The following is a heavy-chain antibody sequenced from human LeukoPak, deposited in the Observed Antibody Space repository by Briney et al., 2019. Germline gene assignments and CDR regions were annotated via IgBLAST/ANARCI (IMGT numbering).Heavy chain of an antibody. CDR1: GGSFSGYY. J-gene: IGHJ4*02. D-gene: IGHD3-3*01. CDR3: ARGLPDFWSGYYTDY. Sequence: SETLSLTCAVYGGSFSGYYWSWIRQPPGKGLEWIGEINHSGSTNYNPSLKSRVTISVDTSKNQFALKLSSVTAADTAVYYCARGLPDFWSGYYTDYWGQGTLVTVSS. CDR2: INHSGST. V-gene: IGHV4-34*01.